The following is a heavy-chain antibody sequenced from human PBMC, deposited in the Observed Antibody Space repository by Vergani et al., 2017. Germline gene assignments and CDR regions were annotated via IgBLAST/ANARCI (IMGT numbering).Heavy chain of an antibody. CDR1: GYSFTSYW. Sequence: EVQLVQSGAEVKKPGESLKISCKGSGYSFTSYWIGWVRQMPGKGLEWMGIIYPGDSDTRYSPSFQGQVTISADKSISTAYLQWSSLKASDTAMYYCASPRTAENLPKPLYYFYGLDVWGQGTTVTVSS. D-gene: IGHD7-27*01. V-gene: IGHV5-51*03. J-gene: IGHJ6*02. CDR2: IYPGDSDT. CDR3: ASPRTAENLPKPLYYFYGLDV.